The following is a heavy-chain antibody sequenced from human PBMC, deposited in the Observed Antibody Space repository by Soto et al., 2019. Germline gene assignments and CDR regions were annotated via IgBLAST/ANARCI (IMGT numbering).Heavy chain of an antibody. V-gene: IGHV3-23*01. J-gene: IGHJ5*02. Sequence: GGSLRLSCVASGLTFSTYALYWVRQAPGKGLEWVSAISSGGDSIYYAVSVKGRFTISRDNSKNTLYLHMNSLSAEDTAVYYCAPAGRLRAWFDPWGQGTLVTVSS. CDR3: APAGRLRAWFDP. D-gene: IGHD3-3*01. CDR2: ISSGGDSI. CDR1: GLTFSTYA.